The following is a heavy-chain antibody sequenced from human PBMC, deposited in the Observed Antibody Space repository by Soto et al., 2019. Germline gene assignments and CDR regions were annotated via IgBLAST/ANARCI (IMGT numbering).Heavy chain of an antibody. CDR2: IYHSGST. V-gene: IGHV4-38-2*02. CDR3: ARDRGVTGTTPNWFDP. Sequence: SETLSLTCAVSGYSISRGYYWGWIRQPPGKGLEWIGSIYHSGSTYYNPSLKSRVTISVDTSKNQFSLKLSSVTVADTAVYYCARDRGVTGTTPNWFDPWGQVTLVIVSS. CDR1: GYSISRGYY. D-gene: IGHD1-7*01. J-gene: IGHJ5*02.